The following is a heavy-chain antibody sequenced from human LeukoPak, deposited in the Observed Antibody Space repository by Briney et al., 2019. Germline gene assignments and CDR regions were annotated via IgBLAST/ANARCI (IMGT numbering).Heavy chain of an antibody. J-gene: IGHJ6*03. V-gene: IGHV3-23*01. CDR2: ISGRGGST. Sequence: PGRTLRLSRAVSVLTFRMDAMRWVRQTPGGGLGCVSDISGRGGSTYYAGAVKGRFTISRDKSKNTLYLQMNSLRVEDTAVYYCAKDPVFDFDWPNSGIFCMDVWGKGTTVTVSS. CDR1: VLTFRMDA. D-gene: IGHD3-9*01. CDR3: AKDPVFDFDWPNSGIFCMDV.